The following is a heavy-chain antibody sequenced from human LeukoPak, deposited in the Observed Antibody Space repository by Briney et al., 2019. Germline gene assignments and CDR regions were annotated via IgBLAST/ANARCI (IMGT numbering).Heavy chain of an antibody. CDR2: IKQDGSEK. CDR3: ARDRVVVPAAVPY. J-gene: IGHJ4*02. D-gene: IGHD2-2*01. Sequence: GGSLRLSCAASGFTFSSYWMSWVRQAPGKGLEWVANIKQDGSEKYYVDSVKGRFTISRDNAENSLYLQMNCLRAEDTAVYYCARDRVVVPAAVPYWGQGTLVTVSS. V-gene: IGHV3-7*01. CDR1: GFTFSSYW.